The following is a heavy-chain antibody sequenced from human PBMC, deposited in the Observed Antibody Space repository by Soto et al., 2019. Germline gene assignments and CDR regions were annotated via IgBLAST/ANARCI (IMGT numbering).Heavy chain of an antibody. Sequence: QVPLVQSGAEVEKPGASVKVSCKASGYTFSNYYMHWVRQVPGQGLEWMGTINPSGGSTSYAKKSHGSIHLTRKTSTGTVYMELLSLKAEDTAVYYCARGNCVVVVVTQGWYFVYWGQGTLVTVSS. CDR2: INPSGGST. J-gene: IGHJ4*02. D-gene: IGHD2-15*01. V-gene: IGHV1-46*01. CDR3: ARGNCVVVVVTQGWYFVY. CDR1: GYTFSNYY.